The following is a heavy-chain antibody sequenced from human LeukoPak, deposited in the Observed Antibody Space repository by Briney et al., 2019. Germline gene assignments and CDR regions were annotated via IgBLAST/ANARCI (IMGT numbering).Heavy chain of an antibody. CDR3: ATNRWFGEPDY. J-gene: IGHJ4*02. Sequence: GGSLRLSCEASGFTFSSYSMNWIRQAPGKGLEWVANIKQDGSEEYYVGSVKGRFTTSRDNAKNSLYLQMNSLRAEDTAVYYCATNRWFGEPDYWGQGTLVTVSS. CDR2: IKQDGSEE. CDR1: GFTFSSYS. V-gene: IGHV3-7*01. D-gene: IGHD3-10*01.